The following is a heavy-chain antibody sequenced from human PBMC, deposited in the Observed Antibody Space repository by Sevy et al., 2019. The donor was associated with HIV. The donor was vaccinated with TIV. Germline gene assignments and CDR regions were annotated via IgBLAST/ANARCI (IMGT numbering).Heavy chain of an antibody. CDR1: GDTFESYS. CDR2: IIPMFGTP. J-gene: IGHJ3*01. CDR3: ATDQSAGPVVIYARAS. Sequence: ASVKVSCRASGDTFESYSINWVRQAPGQGLEWMGGIIPMFGTPNYAQKFRDRVTITADESTNTAFMELSSLRSDDTATYYWATDQSAGPVVIYARASWGHGTWVTVSS. D-gene: IGHD2-21*01. V-gene: IGHV1-69*13.